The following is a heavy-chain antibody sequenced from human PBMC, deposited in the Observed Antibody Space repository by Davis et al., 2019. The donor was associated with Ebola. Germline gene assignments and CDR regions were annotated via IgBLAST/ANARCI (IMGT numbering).Heavy chain of an antibody. Sequence: MPGGSLRLSCTVSGGSISSYYWSWIRQPPGTGLEWIGYIYYSGSTNYNPSLKSRVTISVDTSKNQFSLKLSSVTAADTAVYYCARGTTSHYYWGQGTLVTVSS. CDR3: ARGTTSHYY. J-gene: IGHJ4*02. D-gene: IGHD1-1*01. V-gene: IGHV4-59*08. CDR2: IYYSGST. CDR1: GGSISSYY.